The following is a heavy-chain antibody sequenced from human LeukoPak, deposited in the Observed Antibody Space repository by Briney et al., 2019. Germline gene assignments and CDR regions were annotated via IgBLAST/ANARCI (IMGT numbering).Heavy chain of an antibody. V-gene: IGHV4-59*12. CDR3: ARDHGITIFGVVISGTYYMDV. CDR1: GGSISSYY. J-gene: IGHJ6*03. D-gene: IGHD3-3*01. CDR2: IYYSGST. Sequence: SETLSLTCTVSGGSISSYYWSWIRQPPGKGLEWIGYIYYSGSTNYNPSLKSRVTISVDTSKNQFSLKLSSVTAADTAVYYCARDHGITIFGVVISGTYYMDVWGKGTTVTVSS.